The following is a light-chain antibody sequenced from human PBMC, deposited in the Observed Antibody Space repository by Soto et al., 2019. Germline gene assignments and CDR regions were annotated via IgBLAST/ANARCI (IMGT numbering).Light chain of an antibody. V-gene: IGKV1-39*01. CDR1: QSISTY. Sequence: DIQMTQSPSSLSASVGDRVTITCRASQSISTYLNWYQHKPGKAPKFLIYGASSLQSGVPSRFSGSGSGTDFTLTISSLQPEDFATYYYQQSYSTPWTFGQGTKVEIK. J-gene: IGKJ1*01. CDR3: QQSYSTPWT. CDR2: GAS.